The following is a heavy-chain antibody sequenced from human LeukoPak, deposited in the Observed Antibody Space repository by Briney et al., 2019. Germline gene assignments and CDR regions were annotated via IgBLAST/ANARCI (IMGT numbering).Heavy chain of an antibody. D-gene: IGHD2-15*01. CDR3: ARDCSGGSCYWFDP. Sequence: SETLSLTCTVSGGSISSYFWTWIRQPAGKGLEWIGRIYSSGSTNYNPSLKSRVTISVDKSKNQYSLKLSSVTAADTAVYYCARDCSGGSCYWFDPWGQGTLVTVSS. J-gene: IGHJ5*02. V-gene: IGHV4-4*07. CDR1: GGSISSYF. CDR2: IYSSGST.